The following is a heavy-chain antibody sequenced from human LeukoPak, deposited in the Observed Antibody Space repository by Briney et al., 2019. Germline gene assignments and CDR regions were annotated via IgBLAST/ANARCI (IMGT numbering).Heavy chain of an antibody. J-gene: IGHJ5*02. CDR3: ARDPRYCSGGSCYSGENWFDP. Sequence: ASVKVSCKASGYTFTSYDINWVRQATGQGLEWMGWMNPNSGNTGYAQKFQGRVTMTRNTSISTAYMELSSLRSEDTAVYYCARDPRYCSGGSCYSGENWFDPWGQGTLVTVSS. CDR1: GYTFTSYD. CDR2: MNPNSGNT. V-gene: IGHV1-8*01. D-gene: IGHD2-15*01.